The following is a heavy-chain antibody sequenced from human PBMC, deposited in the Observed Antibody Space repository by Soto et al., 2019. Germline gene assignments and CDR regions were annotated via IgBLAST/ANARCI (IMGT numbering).Heavy chain of an antibody. J-gene: IGHJ4*02. Sequence: QVQLLESGPGLVKPSETLSLTCNVSDGYISTYYWSWIRQPAGKGLEWIGRIHASGNTDYNPSLKSRVTMSVDTSKNQFSLRLTSLTAADTAVYYCARTPGWYFDVWGQGTLVTVSS. CDR2: IHASGNT. V-gene: IGHV4-4*07. CDR3: ARTPGWYFDV. D-gene: IGHD6-19*01. CDR1: DGYISTYY.